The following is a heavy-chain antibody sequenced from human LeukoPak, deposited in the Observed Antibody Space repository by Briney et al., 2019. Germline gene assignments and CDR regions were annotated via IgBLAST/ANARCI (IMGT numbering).Heavy chain of an antibody. D-gene: IGHD4-17*01. CDR1: GGSISSGGYS. J-gene: IGHJ4*02. CDR3: AYQLGYGDYPFDS. V-gene: IGHV4-30-2*01. Sequence: SETLSLTCGVSGGSISSGGYSWSWIRQPPGKGLDWIGYIYHSGSAYYNPSLRSRVSMSVDRSNNLFTLKLSSATAADTAVYFCAYQLGYGDYPFDSWGQGTLVIVSS. CDR2: IYHSGSA.